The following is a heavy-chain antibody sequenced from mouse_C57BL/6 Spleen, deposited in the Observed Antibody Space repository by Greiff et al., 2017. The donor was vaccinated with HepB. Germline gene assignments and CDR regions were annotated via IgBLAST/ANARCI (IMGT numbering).Heavy chain of an antibody. CDR2: ISYSGST. Sequence: EVKLLESGPGMVKPSQSLSLTCTVTGYSITSGYDWHWIRHFPGNKLEWIGYISYSGSTNYNPSLKSRISITHDTSKNHFFLKLNSVTTEDTATYYCARGNDYDPYYFDYWGQGTTLTVSS. CDR1: GYSITSGYD. D-gene: IGHD2-4*01. J-gene: IGHJ2*01. V-gene: IGHV3-1*01. CDR3: ARGNDYDPYYFDY.